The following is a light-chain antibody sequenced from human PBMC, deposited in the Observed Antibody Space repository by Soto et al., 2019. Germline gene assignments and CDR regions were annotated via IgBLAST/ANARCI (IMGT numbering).Light chain of an antibody. V-gene: IGLV4-69*01. Sequence: QSVLTQSPSASASLGASVKLTCTLSSGHSSYAIAWHQQQPEKGPRYLMKLNSDGSHSKGDGIPDRFSGSSSGAERYLTISSLQSEDEADYYCSSYAGSNNFVVFGGGTKLTVL. CDR3: SSYAGSNNFVV. J-gene: IGLJ2*01. CDR1: SGHSSYA. CDR2: LNSDGSH.